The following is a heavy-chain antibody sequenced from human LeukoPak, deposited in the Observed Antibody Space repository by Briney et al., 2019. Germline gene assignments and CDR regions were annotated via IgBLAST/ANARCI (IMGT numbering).Heavy chain of an antibody. CDR2: INSDGSST. Sequence: GGSLRLSCAASGFTFSSYWMHWVRQAPGKGLVWVSRINSDGSSTSYADSVKGRFTISRDNAKNTLYLQMNSLRAEDTAVYYCARIYSSSSGYFDYWGQGTLVTVSS. CDR3: ARIYSSSSGYFDY. J-gene: IGHJ4*02. CDR1: GFTFSSYW. D-gene: IGHD6-6*01. V-gene: IGHV3-74*01.